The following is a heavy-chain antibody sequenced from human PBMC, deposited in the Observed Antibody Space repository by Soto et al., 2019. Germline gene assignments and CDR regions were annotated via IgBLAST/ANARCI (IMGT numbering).Heavy chain of an antibody. CDR1: WVTSRSHD. J-gene: IGHJ5*02. CDR2: SYYSGST. D-gene: IGHD6-13*01. V-gene: IGHV4-59*11. CDR3: ARAAHYSSPFRWFDH. Sequence: SQPQRLSNTVVWVTSRSHDWRLIRQPKGKGLEWIGYSYYSGSTNYHPSLKSRVTISVDTSKNQFSLKLSSVTAADTAVYYCARAAHYSSPFRWFDHWGQGTLVTVSS.